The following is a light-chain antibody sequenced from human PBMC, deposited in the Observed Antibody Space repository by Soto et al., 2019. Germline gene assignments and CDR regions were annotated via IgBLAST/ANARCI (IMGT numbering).Light chain of an antibody. CDR1: QNINSN. CDR2: DAS. CDR3: QQYNAWPLT. Sequence: ERVMTQSPATLSVSTGEIATRSCRASQNINSNLAWYQQKPGQPPSLLIYDASTRATGIPARFSGSVSGTEFTLTISSLQSEDFAVYCCQQYNAWPLTFGQGNKLEI. J-gene: IGKJ2*01. V-gene: IGKV3-15*01.